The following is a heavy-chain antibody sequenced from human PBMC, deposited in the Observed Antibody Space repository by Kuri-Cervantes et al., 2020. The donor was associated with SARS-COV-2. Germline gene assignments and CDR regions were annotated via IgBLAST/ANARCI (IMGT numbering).Heavy chain of an antibody. CDR1: GGPISSSSYY. Sequence: GSLRLSCTVPGGPISSSSYYWGWIRQPPGRGLEWIGSIYYSGSTYYNPSLKSRVTISVDTSKNQFSLKLSSVTAADTAVYYCARQMMSSITIFGVVITRNWFDPWGQGTLVTVSS. D-gene: IGHD3-3*01. J-gene: IGHJ5*02. V-gene: IGHV4-39*01. CDR2: IYYSGST. CDR3: ARQMMSSITIFGVVITRNWFDP.